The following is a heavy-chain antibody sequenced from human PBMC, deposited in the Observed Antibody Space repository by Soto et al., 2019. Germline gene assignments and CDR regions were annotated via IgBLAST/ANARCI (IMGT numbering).Heavy chain of an antibody. CDR2: ISSSSSYI. D-gene: IGHD1-7*01. Sequence: GGSLRLSCAASGFTFSSYSMNWVRQAPGKGLEWVSSISSSSSYIYYADSVKGRFTISRDSAKNSLYLQMNSLRAEDTAVYYCARGGITGTTPLNYWGQGTLVTVSS. J-gene: IGHJ4*02. CDR1: GFTFSSYS. V-gene: IGHV3-21*01. CDR3: ARGGITGTTPLNY.